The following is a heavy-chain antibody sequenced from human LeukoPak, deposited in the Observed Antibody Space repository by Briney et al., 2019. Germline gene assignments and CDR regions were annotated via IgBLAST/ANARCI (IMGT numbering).Heavy chain of an antibody. CDR3: AKEYSSGWYYFDY. V-gene: IGHV3-23*01. J-gene: IGHJ4*02. CDR2: ISGGDGST. Sequence: PGGSLRLSCAASGFTFSSYAMSWVRQAPGKGLEWVSTISGGDGSTYYADSVKGRFTITRDNSKNTLYLQMNSLRAEDTAVYYCAKEYSSGWYYFDYWGQGTLVTVSS. CDR1: GFTFSSYA. D-gene: IGHD6-19*01.